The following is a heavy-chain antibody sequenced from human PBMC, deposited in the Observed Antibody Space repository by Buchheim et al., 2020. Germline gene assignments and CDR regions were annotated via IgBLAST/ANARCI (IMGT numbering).Heavy chain of an antibody. J-gene: IGHJ6*03. CDR2: LSYDGSNQ. CDR1: GFTLSDYG. D-gene: IGHD2-2*02. V-gene: IGHV3-30*18. Sequence: QVQLVESGGGVVQPGRSLRLSCAASGFTLSDYGMHWVRQAPGKGLEWLAVLSYDGSNQYYADSVKGRFTLSRDNLKNTLSLQMNSLRPEDTAVYYCAKGGSGYCSSTSCYSLLYYYYMDVWGKGTT. CDR3: AKGGSGYCSSTSCYSLLYYYYMDV.